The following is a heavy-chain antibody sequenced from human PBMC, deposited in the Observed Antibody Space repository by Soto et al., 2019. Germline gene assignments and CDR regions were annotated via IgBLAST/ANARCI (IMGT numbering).Heavy chain of an antibody. CDR1: VDYITTYY. J-gene: IGHJ6*02. CDR2: SDDSGNT. CDR3: ARYSNNYFQTEGMDV. Sequence: TSETLPLTCTVSVDYITTYYWSGIRQPAGTGLEWIGRSDDSGNTNYTPTLNSRVTMSIDTSKRQFSMKLTSVTAADTAIYYCARYSNNYFQTEGMDVWGQGTTVTVSS. V-gene: IGHV4-4*07. D-gene: IGHD6-13*01.